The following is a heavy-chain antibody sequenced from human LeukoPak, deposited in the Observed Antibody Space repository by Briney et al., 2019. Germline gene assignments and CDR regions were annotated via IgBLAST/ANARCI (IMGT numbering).Heavy chain of an antibody. CDR3: ARPEDSSGYPTCFDY. Sequence: PGGSLRLSCAASGFTFSTCAMGWVRQAPGKGLEWVSYISSSGSTIYYADSVKGRFTISRDNAKNSLYLQMNSLRAEDTAVYYCARPEDSSGYPTCFDYWGQGTLVTVSS. V-gene: IGHV3-48*03. CDR1: GFTFSTCA. CDR2: ISSSGSTI. J-gene: IGHJ4*02. D-gene: IGHD3-22*01.